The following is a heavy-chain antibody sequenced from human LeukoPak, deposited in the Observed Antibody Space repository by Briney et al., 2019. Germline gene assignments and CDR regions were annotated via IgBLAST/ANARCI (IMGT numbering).Heavy chain of an antibody. CDR2: IYSGGST. J-gene: IGHJ6*02. Sequence: GGSLRLSCAASGFTFSLYWMNWVRRAPGKGLEWVSVIYSGGSTYYADSVKGRFTISRDNSKNTLYLQMNSLRAEDTAVYYCASAVVVKPHDYYYYGMDVWGQGTTVTVSS. CDR1: GFTFSLYW. CDR3: ASAVVVKPHDYYYYGMDV. V-gene: IGHV3-53*01. D-gene: IGHD3-22*01.